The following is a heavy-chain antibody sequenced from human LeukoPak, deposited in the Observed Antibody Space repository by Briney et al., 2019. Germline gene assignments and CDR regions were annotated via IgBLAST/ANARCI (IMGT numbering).Heavy chain of an antibody. J-gene: IGHJ4*02. D-gene: IGHD5-18*01. CDR3: ARDTAMVRFDY. CDR2: IYPNTGGT. Sequence: ASVKVSCKASGYTFTGNYIHWVRQAPGQGLEGMGWIYPNTGGTNYAQKFQGRVTMTRDTSISTAYMELSRLTSDDTAVYYCARDTAMVRFDYWGQGTLLTVSS. V-gene: IGHV1-2*02. CDR1: GYTFTGNY.